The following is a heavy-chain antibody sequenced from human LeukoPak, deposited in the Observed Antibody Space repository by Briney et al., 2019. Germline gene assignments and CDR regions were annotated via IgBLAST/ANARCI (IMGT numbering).Heavy chain of an antibody. Sequence: SETLSLTCTVSGGSIRSYYWSWIRQPPGKGLEWIGYIYYSGSTNYNPSLKSRVTISLDTSKNQFSLKLSSVTAADTAVYYCVRGRYSSGWFKDKNWFDPWGQGIPVTVSS. CDR1: GGSIRSYY. V-gene: IGHV4-59*12. CDR3: VRGRYSSGWFKDKNWFDP. D-gene: IGHD6-19*01. CDR2: IYYSGST. J-gene: IGHJ5*02.